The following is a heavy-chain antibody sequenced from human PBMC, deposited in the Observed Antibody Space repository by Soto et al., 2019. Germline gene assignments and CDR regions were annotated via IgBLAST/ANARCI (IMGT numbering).Heavy chain of an antibody. CDR3: ARDFPPDAQYCSGGSCNGPYYYGMDV. CDR2: IIPIFGTA. V-gene: IGHV1-69*13. J-gene: IGHJ6*02. D-gene: IGHD2-15*01. CDR1: GGTFSSYA. Sequence: ASVKVSCKASGGTFSSYAISWVRQAPGQGLEWMGGIIPIFGTANYAQKFQGRVTITADESTSTAYMELSSLRAEDTAVYYCARDFPPDAQYCSGGSCNGPYYYGMDVWGQGTTVTVSS.